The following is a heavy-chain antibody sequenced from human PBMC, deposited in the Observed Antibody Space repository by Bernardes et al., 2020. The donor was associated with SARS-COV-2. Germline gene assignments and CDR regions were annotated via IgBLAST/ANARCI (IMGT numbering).Heavy chain of an antibody. V-gene: IGHV1-69*13. D-gene: IGHD6-13*01. J-gene: IGHJ6*02. CDR2: IIPIFGTA. CDR3: ARKHWGHGGAAAGTFPYRLYYYYGMDV. CDR1: GGTFSSYA. Sequence: SVKVSCKASGGTFSSYAISWVRQAPGQGLEWMGGIIPIFGTANYAQKFQGRVTITADESTSTAYMELSSLRSEDTAVYYCARKHWGHGGAAAGTFPYRLYYYYGMDVWGQGTTVTVSS.